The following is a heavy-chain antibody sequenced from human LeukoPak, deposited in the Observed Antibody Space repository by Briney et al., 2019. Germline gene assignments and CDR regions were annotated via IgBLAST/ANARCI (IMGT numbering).Heavy chain of an antibody. CDR1: GGSISSGSYY. CDR3: ARDGLYGWGAFDI. CDR2: IYTSGST. D-gene: IGHD2-8*01. J-gene: IGHJ3*02. V-gene: IGHV4-61*02. Sequence: SQTLSLTCTVSGGSISSGSYYWSWIRQPAGKGLEWIGRIYTSGSTNYNPSLKGRVTISVDTSKNQFSLKLSSVTAADTAVYYCARDGLYGWGAFDIWGQGTMVTVSS.